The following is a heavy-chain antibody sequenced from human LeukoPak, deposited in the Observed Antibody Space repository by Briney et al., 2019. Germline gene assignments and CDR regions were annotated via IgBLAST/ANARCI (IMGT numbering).Heavy chain of an antibody. Sequence: PGGSLRLSCAASGFTFSSYEMNWVRQAPGKGLEWVSAITDRGGNTYYADSVKGRFTISRDNSKNTLYLQMKSLRAEDTAIYYCAKHQLHYYDSWGQGTLVTVSS. CDR3: AKHQLHYYDS. J-gene: IGHJ4*02. D-gene: IGHD3-22*01. CDR2: ITDRGGNT. V-gene: IGHV3-23*01. CDR1: GFTFSSYE.